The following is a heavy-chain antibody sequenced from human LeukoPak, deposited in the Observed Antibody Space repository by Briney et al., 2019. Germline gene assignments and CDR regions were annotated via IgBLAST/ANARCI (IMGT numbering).Heavy chain of an antibody. CDR2: INPNSGGT. D-gene: IGHD3-10*01. CDR1: GYTFTGYY. J-gene: IGHJ4*02. Sequence: ASVKVSCKASGYTFTGYYMHWVRQAPGQGLEWMGRINPNSGGTNYAQKFQGRVTMTRDTSTSTAYMELSRLRSDDTAVYYCARSSGPGRPRVDYWGQGTLVTVSS. V-gene: IGHV1-2*06. CDR3: ARSSGPGRPRVDY.